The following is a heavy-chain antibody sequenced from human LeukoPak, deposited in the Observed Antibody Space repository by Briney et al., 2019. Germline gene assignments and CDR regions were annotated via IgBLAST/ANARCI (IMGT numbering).Heavy chain of an antibody. CDR3: ARDYCSSTSCYKMGYFDY. D-gene: IGHD2-2*02. J-gene: IGHJ4*02. Sequence: ASVKVSCKASGYTFTSYGISWVRQAPGQGLEWMGWISAYNGNTNYAQKLQGRVTMTTDTSTSTAYMELRSLRSDDTAVYYCARDYCSSTSCYKMGYFDYWGQGTLVTVSS. V-gene: IGHV1-18*04. CDR1: GYTFTSYG. CDR2: ISAYNGNT.